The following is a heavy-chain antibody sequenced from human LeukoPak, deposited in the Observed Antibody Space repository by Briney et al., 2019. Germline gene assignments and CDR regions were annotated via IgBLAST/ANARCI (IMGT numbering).Heavy chain of an antibody. J-gene: IGHJ4*02. CDR2: ISSSSSYI. Sequence: GGSLRLSCAASGFTFSSYSMNWVRQAPGKGLEWVSSISSSSSYIYYADSVKGRFTISRDNAKSSLYLQMNSLRAEDTAVYYCARALQWFGEIYGPDYWGQGTLVTVSS. D-gene: IGHD3-10*01. CDR3: ARALQWFGEIYGPDY. V-gene: IGHV3-21*01. CDR1: GFTFSSYS.